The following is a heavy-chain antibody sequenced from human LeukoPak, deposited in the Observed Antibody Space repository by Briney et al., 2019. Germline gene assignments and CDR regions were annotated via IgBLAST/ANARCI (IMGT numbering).Heavy chain of an antibody. D-gene: IGHD3-16*01. Sequence: ASVKVSCKVSGYTLTELSMHWVRQAPGKGLEWMGGFDPEDGETICAQKFQGRVTMTEDTSTDTAYMELSSLRSEDTAVYYCATEVSALDYDYVFPPNNNWFDPWGQGTLVTVSS. CDR2: FDPEDGET. CDR3: ATEVSALDYDYVFPPNNNWFDP. J-gene: IGHJ5*02. CDR1: GYTLTELS. V-gene: IGHV1-24*01.